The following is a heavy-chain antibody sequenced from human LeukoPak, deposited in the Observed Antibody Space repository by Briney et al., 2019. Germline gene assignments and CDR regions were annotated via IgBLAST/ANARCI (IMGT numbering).Heavy chain of an antibody. CDR1: GFTFSSYW. D-gene: IGHD6-6*01. J-gene: IGHJ5*02. Sequence: GGSLRLSCAASGFTFSSYWMSWVRQAPGKGLEWVANIKQDGSEKYYVDSVKGRFTISRDNAKNSLYLQMNSLRAEDTAVYYCARDVYSSSFYWFDPWGQGTLVTVSS. V-gene: IGHV3-7*01. CDR3: ARDVYSSSFYWFDP. CDR2: IKQDGSEK.